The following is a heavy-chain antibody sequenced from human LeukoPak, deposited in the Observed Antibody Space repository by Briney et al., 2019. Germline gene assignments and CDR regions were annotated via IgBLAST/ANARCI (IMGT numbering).Heavy chain of an antibody. CDR2: IYSGGRT. CDR1: GFTVSSND. D-gene: IGHD3-22*01. J-gene: IGHJ4*02. CDR3: AIYVSSGYYNY. V-gene: IGHV3-53*01. Sequence: QPGGSLRLSCAASGFTVSSNDMSWVCQAPGKGLEWVSVIYSGGRTFYADSVKGRFTISRDNSKNTLYLQMNSLRAEDTAVYYCAIYVSSGYYNYWGQGTLVTVSS.